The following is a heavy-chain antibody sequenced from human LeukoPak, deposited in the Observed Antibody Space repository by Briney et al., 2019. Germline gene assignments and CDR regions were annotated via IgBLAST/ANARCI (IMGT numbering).Heavy chain of an antibody. CDR1: GGSISSYY. CDR3: ARQGGGFWYFDL. D-gene: IGHD6-25*01. J-gene: IGHJ2*01. Sequence: SETLSLTCTVSGGSISSYYWSWIRQPPGKGLEWIGYIYYSGSTNYNPSLKSRVTISVDTSKNQFSLKLSSVTAADTAVYYCARQGGGFWYFDLWGRGTPVTVSS. V-gene: IGHV4-59*08. CDR2: IYYSGST.